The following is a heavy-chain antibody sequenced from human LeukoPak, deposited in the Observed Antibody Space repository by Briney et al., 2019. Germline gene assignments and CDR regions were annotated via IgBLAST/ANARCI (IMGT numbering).Heavy chain of an antibody. CDR1: GFTFSSYT. J-gene: IGHJ6*02. D-gene: IGHD3-10*01. V-gene: IGHV3-30-3*01. CDR3: GVSPGALDV. CDR2: ISYDGSNK. Sequence: GGSLRLSCAASGFTFSSYTLQWVRPAPGKGLEWVAVISYDGSNKYYADSVKGRFTISRDNSENTLDLQMNSLRPEGTAVYYCGVSPGALDVWGHGTTVTVSS.